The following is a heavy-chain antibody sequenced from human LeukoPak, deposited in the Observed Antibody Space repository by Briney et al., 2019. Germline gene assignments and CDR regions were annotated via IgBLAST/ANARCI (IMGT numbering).Heavy chain of an antibody. D-gene: IGHD6-13*01. CDR2: IYTSGST. Sequence: SETLSLTCTVSGGSISSGSYYWSWIRQPAGKGLEWIGRIYTSGSTNDNPSLKSRVTISVDTSKNQFSLKLSSVTAADTAVYYCARVGQQLVNPLAKDYYYYYMDVWGKGTTVTVSS. J-gene: IGHJ6*03. CDR1: GGSISSGSYY. CDR3: ARVGQQLVNPLAKDYYYYYMDV. V-gene: IGHV4-61*02.